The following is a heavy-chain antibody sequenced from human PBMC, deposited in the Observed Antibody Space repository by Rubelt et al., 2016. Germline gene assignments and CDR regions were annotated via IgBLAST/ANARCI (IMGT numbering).Heavy chain of an antibody. D-gene: IGHD6-19*01. CDR3: ASTSSGWYAYFQH. CDR2: INHSGST. Sequence: QVQLQQWGAGLLKPSETLSLTCAVYGGSFSGYYWSWIRQPPGKGLEWIGEINHSGSTNYNPSLKRRVTISVDTSKNQFSLKLSSVTAADTAVYYCASTSSGWYAYFQHWGQGSLVTVSS. CDR1: GGSFSGYY. V-gene: IGHV4-34*01. J-gene: IGHJ1*01.